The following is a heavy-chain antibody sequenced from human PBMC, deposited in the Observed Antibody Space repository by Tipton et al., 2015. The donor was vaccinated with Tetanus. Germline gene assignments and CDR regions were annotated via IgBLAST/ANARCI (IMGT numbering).Heavy chain of an antibody. CDR3: AKAVRGYSYGYFDY. Sequence: CAASGFTFSSYAMSWVRQAPGKGLEWVSAISGSGGSTYYADSVKGRFTISRDNSKNTLYLQMNSLRAEDTAVYYCAKAVRGYSYGYFDYWGQGTLVTVSS. D-gene: IGHD5-18*01. CDR1: GFTFSSYA. CDR2: ISGSGGST. J-gene: IGHJ4*02. V-gene: IGHV3-23*01.